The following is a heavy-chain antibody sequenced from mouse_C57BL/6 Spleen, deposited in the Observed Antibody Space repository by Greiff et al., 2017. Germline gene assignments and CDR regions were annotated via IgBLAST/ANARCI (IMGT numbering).Heavy chain of an antibody. J-gene: IGHJ3*01. CDR3: ASRGVDYDGAY. Sequence: VQLQQSGAELARPGASVKLSCKASGYTFTSYGISWVKQRTGQGLEWIGEIYPRSGNTYYNEKFKGKATLTADKSSSPAYMELRSLTSEDSAVYFCASRGVDYDGAYWGQGTLVTVSA. CDR1: GYTFTSYG. CDR2: IYPRSGNT. V-gene: IGHV1-81*01. D-gene: IGHD2-4*01.